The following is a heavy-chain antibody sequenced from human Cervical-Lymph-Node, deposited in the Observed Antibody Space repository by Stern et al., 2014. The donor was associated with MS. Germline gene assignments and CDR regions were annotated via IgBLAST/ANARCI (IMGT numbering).Heavy chain of an antibody. CDR2: IYYSGST. CDR3: AGYSSGWYLDY. Sequence: QLQLQESGPGLVKPSETLSLTCTVSGGSISSSSYYWGWIRQPPGKGLEWLGSIYYSGSTYYNPSLKSRVTISVDTSKNQFSLKMSSVTAADTAVYYCAGYSSGWYLDYWGQGTLVTVSS. CDR1: GGSISSSSYY. J-gene: IGHJ4*02. V-gene: IGHV4-39*01. D-gene: IGHD6-19*01.